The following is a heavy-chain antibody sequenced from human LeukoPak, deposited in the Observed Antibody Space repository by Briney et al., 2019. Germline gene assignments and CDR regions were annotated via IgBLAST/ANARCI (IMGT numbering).Heavy chain of an antibody. CDR2: IYHSGST. J-gene: IGHJ1*01. V-gene: IGHV4-59*01. CDR3: ARGGAARLHFQN. Sequence: SETLSLTCTVSGGSISTYYWNWIRQPPGKGLEWIGYIYHSGSTNYNPSLQSRVTISVDTSKNQFSLNLNFVTAADTAVYYCARGGAARLHFQNWGQGTLVTVSS. D-gene: IGHD6-6*01. CDR1: GGSISTYY.